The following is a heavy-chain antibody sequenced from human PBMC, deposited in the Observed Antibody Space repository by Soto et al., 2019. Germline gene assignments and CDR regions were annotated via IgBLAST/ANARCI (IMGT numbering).Heavy chain of an antibody. J-gene: IGHJ3*02. V-gene: IGHV4-39*01. CDR1: GGSISSSSYY. CDR2: IYYSGST. CDR3: ASRYYYDSSGYNLDDAFDI. Sequence: SETLSLTCTVSGGSISSSSYYWGWIRQPPGKGLEWIGSIYYSGSTYYNPSLKSRVTISVDTSKNQFSLKLSSVTAADTAVYYCASRYYYDSSGYNLDDAFDIWGQGIMVTVSS. D-gene: IGHD3-22*01.